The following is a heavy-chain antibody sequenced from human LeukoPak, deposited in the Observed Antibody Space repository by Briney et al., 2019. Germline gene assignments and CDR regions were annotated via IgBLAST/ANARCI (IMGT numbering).Heavy chain of an antibody. CDR3: ARGEWELLRVLDY. Sequence: ASVKVSCKASGYTFTGYYMHWVRQAPGQGLEWMGWINPNSGGTNYAQKFQGRVTMTRGTSISTAYMELSRLRSDDTAVYCCARGEWELLRVLDYWGQGTLVTVSS. V-gene: IGHV1-2*02. CDR2: INPNSGGT. D-gene: IGHD1-26*01. CDR1: GYTFTGYY. J-gene: IGHJ4*02.